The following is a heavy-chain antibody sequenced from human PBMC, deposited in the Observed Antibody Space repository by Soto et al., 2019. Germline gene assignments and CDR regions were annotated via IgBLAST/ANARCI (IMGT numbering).Heavy chain of an antibody. D-gene: IGHD2-15*01. CDR2: IYPGDSDT. CDR3: ASPTRGYCSGGSCYFDGMDV. CDR1: GYSFTSYW. Sequence: PGESLKISCKGSGYSFTSYWIGWVRQMPGKGLEWMGTIYPGDSDTRYSPSFQGQVTISADKSISTAYLQWSSLKASDTAMYYCASPTRGYCSGGSCYFDGMDVWGQGTTVTVSS. V-gene: IGHV5-51*01. J-gene: IGHJ6*02.